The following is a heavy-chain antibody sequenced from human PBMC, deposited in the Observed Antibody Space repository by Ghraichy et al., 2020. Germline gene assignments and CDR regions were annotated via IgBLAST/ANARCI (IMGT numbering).Heavy chain of an antibody. Sequence: GGSLRLSCAASGFTFSSYTMNWVRQAPGKGLEWVSSISSGSSYIYYADSVKGRSTSSRDNAKNSLYLQMNSLRAEDTAVYYCARDLVVVPAAKVLYGMDVWGQGTTVTVSS. CDR2: ISSGSSYI. CDR1: GFTFSSYT. CDR3: ARDLVVVPAAKVLYGMDV. V-gene: IGHV3-21*01. D-gene: IGHD2-2*01. J-gene: IGHJ6*02.